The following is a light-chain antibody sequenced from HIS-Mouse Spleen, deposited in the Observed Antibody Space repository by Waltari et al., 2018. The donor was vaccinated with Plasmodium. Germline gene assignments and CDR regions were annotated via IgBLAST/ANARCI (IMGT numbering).Light chain of an antibody. CDR2: GAS. Sequence: EIVMTQSPATLSVSPGERATLSCRASQSVSSNLDWYQQKPGQAPRLLIYGASTRATGIPARFSGSGPGTEFTLTISSLQSEDFAVYYCQQYNNWSFTFGPGTKVDIK. CDR1: QSVSSN. J-gene: IGKJ3*01. CDR3: QQYNNWSFT. V-gene: IGKV3-15*01.